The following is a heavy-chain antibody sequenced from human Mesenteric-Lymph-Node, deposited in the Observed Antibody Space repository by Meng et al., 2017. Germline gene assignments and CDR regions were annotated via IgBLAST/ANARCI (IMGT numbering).Heavy chain of an antibody. V-gene: IGHV3-23*01. Sequence: GESLKISCAASGFIFSTYAMAWVRQAPGKGLEWVSFISISGDSTYYADSVKGRFTISRDNSKNTLYLQMNSLRAEDTAVYYCARDDLDYGDFNYYYYYGMDVWGQGTTVTVSS. J-gene: IGHJ6*02. CDR3: ARDDLDYGDFNYYYYYGMDV. CDR1: GFIFSTYA. D-gene: IGHD4-17*01. CDR2: ISISGDST.